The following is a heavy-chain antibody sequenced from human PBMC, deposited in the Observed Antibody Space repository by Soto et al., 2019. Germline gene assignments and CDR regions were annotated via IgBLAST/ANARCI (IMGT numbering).Heavy chain of an antibody. J-gene: IGHJ6*03. CDR2: INHSGST. CDR3: ARGFSGYCSSTSCLCYYYYYYMDV. D-gene: IGHD2-2*01. Sequence: SETLSLTCAVYGGSFSGYYWSWIRQPPGKGLEWIGEINHSGSTNYNPSLKSRVTISVDTSKNQFSLRLSSVTAADTAVYYCARGFSGYCSSTSCLCYYYYYYMDVWGKGTTVTVSS. CDR1: GGSFSGYY. V-gene: IGHV4-34*01.